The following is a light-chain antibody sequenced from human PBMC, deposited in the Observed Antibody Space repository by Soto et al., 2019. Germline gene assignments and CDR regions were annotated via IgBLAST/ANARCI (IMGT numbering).Light chain of an antibody. V-gene: IGKV3-11*01. CDR2: DAS. J-gene: IGKJ1*01. CDR3: QQSLNPKT. CDR1: QSIGSY. Sequence: EIVLTQSPATLSLSPVERATLSCRASQSIGSYLGWYQQKPGQAPRLLIYDASNRATGIPDRFSGSGSGTDFTLTIDRLEPEDFAVYYCQQSLNPKTFGQGTKVDI.